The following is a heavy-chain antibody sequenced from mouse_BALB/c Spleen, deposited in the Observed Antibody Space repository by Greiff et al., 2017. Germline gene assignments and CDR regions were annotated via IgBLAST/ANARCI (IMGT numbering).Heavy chain of an antibody. D-gene: IGHD1-1*01. Sequence: QVQLKQSGAELMKPGASVKISCKATGYTFSSYWIEWVKQRPGHGLEWIGEILPGSGSTNYNEKFKGKATFTADTSSNTAYMQLSSLTSEDSAVYYCARPTVSYYAMDYWGQGTSVTVSS. CDR1: GYTFSSYW. CDR3: ARPTVSYYAMDY. J-gene: IGHJ4*01. V-gene: IGHV1-9*01. CDR2: ILPGSGST.